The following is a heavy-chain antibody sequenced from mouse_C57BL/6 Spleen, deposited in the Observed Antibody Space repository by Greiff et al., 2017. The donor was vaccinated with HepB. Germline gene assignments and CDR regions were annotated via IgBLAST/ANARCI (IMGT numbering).Heavy chain of an antibody. D-gene: IGHD2-3*01. J-gene: IGHJ1*03. Sequence: EVQLQQSGPELVKPGASVKISCKASGYSFTGYYMNWVKQSPEKSLEWIGEINPSTGGTTYNQKFKAKATLTVDKSSSTAYMQLKSLTSEDSAVYYCARCFYDGYGDFDVWGTGTTVTVSS. V-gene: IGHV1-42*01. CDR2: INPSTGGT. CDR1: GYSFTGYY. CDR3: ARCFYDGYGDFDV.